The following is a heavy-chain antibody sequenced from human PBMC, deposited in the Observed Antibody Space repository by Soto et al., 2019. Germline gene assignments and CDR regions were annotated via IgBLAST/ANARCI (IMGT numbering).Heavy chain of an antibody. CDR1: GGSISSSNW. J-gene: IGHJ4*02. Sequence: SETLSLTCAVSGGSISSSNWWSWVRQPPGKGLEWIGEIYHSGSTNYNPSLKSRVTISVDKSKNQFSLKLSSVTAADTAVYYCVSRTYYYDSSGYYYSYWGQGTLVTVSS. CDR3: VSRTYYYDSSGYYYSY. CDR2: IYHSGST. D-gene: IGHD3-22*01. V-gene: IGHV4-4*02.